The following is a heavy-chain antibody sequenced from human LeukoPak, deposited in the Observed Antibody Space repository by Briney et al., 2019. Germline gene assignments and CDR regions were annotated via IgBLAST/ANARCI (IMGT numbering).Heavy chain of an antibody. D-gene: IGHD1-14*01. CDR1: GGSVSFYY. V-gene: IGHV4-59*02. CDR3: ARRPGNWFDP. J-gene: IGHJ5*02. Sequence: SETLSLTCTVSGGSVSFYYWSWIRQPPGKGLEWIGYIYYSGSTNYNPSLKSRVTISVDTSKNQFSLKVSSVTAADTAVYYCARRPGNWFDPWGQGTLVTVSS. CDR2: IYYSGST.